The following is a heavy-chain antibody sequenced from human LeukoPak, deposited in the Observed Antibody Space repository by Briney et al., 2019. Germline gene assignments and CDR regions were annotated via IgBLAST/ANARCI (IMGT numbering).Heavy chain of an antibody. J-gene: IGHJ4*02. Sequence: MSLETLPLTCTVSGGTITNYCWNWMRQTTGKGLEWIGYFCTSANTYYNPYLMTRVTISVDTSKSQVSLKLTSATAADTAMYYCARWHDSGRYFDYWGRGTSVTVSS. D-gene: IGHD6-19*01. CDR2: FCTSANT. V-gene: IGHV4-4*07. CDR1: GGTITNYC. CDR3: ARWHDSGRYFDY.